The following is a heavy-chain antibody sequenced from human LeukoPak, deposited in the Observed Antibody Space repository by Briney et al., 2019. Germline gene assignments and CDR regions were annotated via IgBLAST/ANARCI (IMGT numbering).Heavy chain of an antibody. Sequence: SETLSLTCTVSGGSISSYYWSWIRQPPGKELEWIGYIYYSGSTNYNPSLKSRVTISVDTSKNQFSLKLSSVTAADTAVYYCARERGYDSSGYYLDYWGQGTLVTVSS. D-gene: IGHD3-22*01. J-gene: IGHJ4*02. CDR1: GGSISSYY. CDR2: IYYSGST. CDR3: ARERGYDSSGYYLDY. V-gene: IGHV4-59*01.